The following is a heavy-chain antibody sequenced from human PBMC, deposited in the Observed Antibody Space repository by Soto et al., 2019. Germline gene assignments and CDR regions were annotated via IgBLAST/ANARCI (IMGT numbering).Heavy chain of an antibody. D-gene: IGHD6-13*01. CDR1: GFTFSDYA. V-gene: IGHV3-23*01. J-gene: IGHJ6*02. CDR3: AKNGASSKTWYMWYYALDV. Sequence: GGSLRLSCAVSGFTFSDYAMTWVRQAPGKGLEWVSGISSSGGNTYYADSVKGRFTITRDNSKNTLSLQMDSLRAEDTAVYYCAKNGASSKTWYMWYYALDVWGQGTTVTVSS. CDR2: ISSSGGNT.